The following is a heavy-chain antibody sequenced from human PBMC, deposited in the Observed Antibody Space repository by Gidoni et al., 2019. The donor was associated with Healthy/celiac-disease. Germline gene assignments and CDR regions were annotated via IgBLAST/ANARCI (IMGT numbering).Heavy chain of an antibody. V-gene: IGHV1-46*01. CDR2: INPSGGST. CDR3: ARVHEPLSTKWELLLVSWFDP. Sequence: QVQLVQSGAEVQKPGASVKVSCKASGYTFTSYYMHWVRQAPGQGLEWMGIINPSGGSTSYAQKFQGRVTMTRDTSTSTVYMELSSLRSEDTAVYYCARVHEPLSTKWELLLVSWFDPWGQGTLVTVSS. J-gene: IGHJ5*02. D-gene: IGHD1-26*01. CDR1: GYTFTSYY.